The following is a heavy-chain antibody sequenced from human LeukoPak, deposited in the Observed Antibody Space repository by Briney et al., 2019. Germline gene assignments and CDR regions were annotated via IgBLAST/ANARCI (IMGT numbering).Heavy chain of an antibody. CDR3: ARAYSGSPSLRDY. D-gene: IGHD1-26*01. J-gene: IGHJ4*02. CDR1: GGSISSGWYY. V-gene: IGHV4-39*01. Sequence: AETLSLTCTVSGGSISSGWYYWGWIRQPPGKGLEWIGSIYYSGSTYYNPSLKRRVTISVDTSKHQSSLMLSAVTAADAAVYYCARAYSGSPSLRDYWRQGTLLTDSS. CDR2: IYYSGST.